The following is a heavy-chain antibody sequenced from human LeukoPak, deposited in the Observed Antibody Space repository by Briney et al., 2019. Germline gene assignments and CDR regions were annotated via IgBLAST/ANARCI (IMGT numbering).Heavy chain of an antibody. CDR2: VYHTGST. V-gene: IGHV4-59*01. CDR1: GDSMTNYY. Sequence: SETLSLTCSVSGDSMTNYYWSWIRQPLGKALEWIGYVYHTGSTNYNPSLSSRLRISIDLSKNQFSLNLRFVTAADTAVYYCAAERGDSTWYNWLDPWGPGAPVTVSP. J-gene: IGHJ5*02. CDR3: AAERGDSTWYNWLDP. D-gene: IGHD3-10*01.